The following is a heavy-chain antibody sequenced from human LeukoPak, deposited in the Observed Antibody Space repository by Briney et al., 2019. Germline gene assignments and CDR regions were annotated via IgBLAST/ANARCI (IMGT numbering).Heavy chain of an antibody. D-gene: IGHD4-17*01. CDR3: ARQGSYGDPFDY. CDR2: IYTSGSA. CDR1: GGSISSNY. Sequence: SETLSLTCTVSGGSISSNYWSWIRQPPGKGLEWIGYIYTSGSANYNPSLKSRVTISVDTSKNQFSLKLSSVTAADTDVYYCARQGSYGDPFDYWGQGTLVTVSS. V-gene: IGHV4-4*09. J-gene: IGHJ4*02.